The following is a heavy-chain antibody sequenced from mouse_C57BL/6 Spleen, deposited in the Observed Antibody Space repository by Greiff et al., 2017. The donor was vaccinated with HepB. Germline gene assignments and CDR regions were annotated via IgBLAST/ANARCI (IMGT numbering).Heavy chain of an antibody. J-gene: IGHJ4*01. V-gene: IGHV5-17*01. CDR3: ARVLYGHYYAMDY. D-gene: IGHD1-1*02. CDR1: GFTFSDYG. CDR2: ISSGSSTI. Sequence: DVQLVESGGGLVKPGGSLKLSCAASGFTFSDYGMHWVRQAPETGLEWVAYISSGSSTIYYADTVKGRFTISRDNAKNTLFLQMTSLRSEDTAMYYCARVLYGHYYAMDYWGQGTSVTVSS.